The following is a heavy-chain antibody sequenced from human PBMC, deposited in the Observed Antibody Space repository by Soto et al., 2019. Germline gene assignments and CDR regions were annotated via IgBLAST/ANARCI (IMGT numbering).Heavy chain of an antibody. CDR2: IWYDGSNE. J-gene: IGHJ4*02. Sequence: ESGGGVVQPGRSLRLSCAASGFTFRSYGMHWVSQAPGKGLEWVAIIWYDGSNEYYADYVKGRFTISRDNSKNTLYLQMNSLRAVDTAVYYFGRDGVGFGERVFCGGQETVVTVSS. V-gene: IGHV3-33*08. CDR1: GFTFRSYG. D-gene: IGHD3-10*01. CDR3: GRDGVGFGERVFC.